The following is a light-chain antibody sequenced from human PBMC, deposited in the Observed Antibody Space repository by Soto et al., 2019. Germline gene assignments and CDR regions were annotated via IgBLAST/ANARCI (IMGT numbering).Light chain of an antibody. Sequence: QPVLTQPPSVSGAPGQRVTISCTGSSSNIGANYHVHWYQQLPGTAPKLLIYGNINRPSGVPDRFSGSKSGTSASLAITGLQAEDEADYYCQSYDSGLSGYVFGTGTKLTVL. CDR2: GNI. CDR1: SSNIGANYH. CDR3: QSYDSGLSGYV. V-gene: IGLV1-40*01. J-gene: IGLJ1*01.